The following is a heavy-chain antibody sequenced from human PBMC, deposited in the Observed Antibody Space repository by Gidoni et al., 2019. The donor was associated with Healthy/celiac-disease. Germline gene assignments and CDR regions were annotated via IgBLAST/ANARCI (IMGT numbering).Heavy chain of an antibody. J-gene: IGHJ3*02. D-gene: IGHD3-22*01. CDR1: AMSFGGYY. CDR2: IYPSGST. V-gene: IGHV4-4*07. Sequence: QLQLSRPGVVQSSHTQTLSLTFSVCAMSFGGYYWSCIRQPAGKGLEWIGRIYPSGSTNYNHTRSTRVTMSLNTSNNQFAVKLSTVTAADTAVYYCAREGVYDSSSEYYEDAIDNWGQGTMVTVSS. CDR3: AREGVYDSSSEYYEDAIDN.